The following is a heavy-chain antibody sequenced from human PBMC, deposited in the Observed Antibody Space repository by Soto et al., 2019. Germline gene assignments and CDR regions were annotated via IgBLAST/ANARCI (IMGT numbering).Heavy chain of an antibody. D-gene: IGHD3-10*01. V-gene: IGHV3-23*01. CDR2: ISGSGGST. CDR3: AKDFREIGYYGSGIYASYGMDV. Sequence: EVQLLESGGGLVQPGGSLRLSCAASGFTFSSYAMSWVRQAPGKGLEWVSAISGSGGSTYYADSVKGRFTISRDNSKNTLYLQMNSLRAEDTAVYYCAKDFREIGYYGSGIYASYGMDVWGQGTTVTVSS. CDR1: GFTFSSYA. J-gene: IGHJ6*02.